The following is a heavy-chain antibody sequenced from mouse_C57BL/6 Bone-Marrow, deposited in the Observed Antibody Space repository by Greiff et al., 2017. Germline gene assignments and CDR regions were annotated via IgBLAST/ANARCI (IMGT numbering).Heavy chain of an antibody. V-gene: IGHV1-59*01. D-gene: IGHD2-4*01. Sequence: QVQLKQPGAELVRPGTSVKLSCKASGYTFTSYWMHWVKQRPGQGLEWIGVIDPSDSYTNYNQKFKGKATLTVDTSSSTAYMQLSSLTSEDSAVYYCARCDYLYAMDYWGQGTSVTVSS. CDR1: GYTFTSYW. CDR2: IDPSDSYT. J-gene: IGHJ4*01. CDR3: ARCDYLYAMDY.